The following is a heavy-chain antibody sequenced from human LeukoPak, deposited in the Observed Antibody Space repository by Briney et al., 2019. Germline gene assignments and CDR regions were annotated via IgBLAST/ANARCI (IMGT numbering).Heavy chain of an antibody. CDR1: GFTFSSYE. D-gene: IGHD5-18*01. CDR2: ISSSGSTI. V-gene: IGHV3-48*03. J-gene: IGHJ4*02. CDR3: ARGIQLWSPWDY. Sequence: GGSLRLSCAASGFTFSSYEMNLVRQAPGKGLEWVSYISSSGSTIYYADSVKGRFTISRDNAKNSLYLQMNSLRAEDTAVYYCARGIQLWSPWDYWGQGTLVTVSS.